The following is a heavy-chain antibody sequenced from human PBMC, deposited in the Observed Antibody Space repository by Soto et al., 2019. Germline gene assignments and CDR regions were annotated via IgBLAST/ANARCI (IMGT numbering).Heavy chain of an antibody. CDR1: GGSISSRNYY. J-gene: IGHJ1*01. CDR3: ARMGDSWSGAGGLDH. Sequence: QLQLRESGPGLVKPSETLSLTCTVSGGSISSRNYYWAWIRQSPGKGLEWIGSGYYKGFTNYNPFLDRRVTISVGTSENQFSLQLPSVTAADTAVYDCARMGDSWSGAGGLDHWGQGTLVTVSS. CDR2: GYYKGFT. D-gene: IGHD3-3*01. V-gene: IGHV4-39*01.